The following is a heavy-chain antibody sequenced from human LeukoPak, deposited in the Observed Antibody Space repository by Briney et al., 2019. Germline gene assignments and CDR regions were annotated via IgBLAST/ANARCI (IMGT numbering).Heavy chain of an antibody. D-gene: IGHD3-16*01. CDR1: GFTFSSYS. CDR2: ISSSSSYI. Sequence: GGSLRLSCAASGFTFSSYSMNWVRQAPGKRLEWVSSISSSSSYIYYADSVKGRFTISRDNAKNSLYLQMNSLRAEDAAVYYCARASGEMGNFDYWGQGTLVTVSS. J-gene: IGHJ4*02. V-gene: IGHV3-21*01. CDR3: ARASGEMGNFDY.